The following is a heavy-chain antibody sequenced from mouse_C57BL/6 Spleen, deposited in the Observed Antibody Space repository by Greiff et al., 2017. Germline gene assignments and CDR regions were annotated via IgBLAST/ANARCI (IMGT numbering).Heavy chain of an antibody. CDR2: INPNNGGT. J-gene: IGHJ2*01. CDR3: AVIGNYDYFDY. D-gene: IGHD1-1*01. V-gene: IGHV1-26*01. Sequence: EVQLQQSGPELVKPGASVKISCKASGYTFTDYYMNWVKQSHGKSLEWIGDINPNNGGTSYNQKFKGKATLTVDKSSSTAYMELRSLTSEDSAVYYCAVIGNYDYFDYWGQGTTLTVSS. CDR1: GYTFTDYY.